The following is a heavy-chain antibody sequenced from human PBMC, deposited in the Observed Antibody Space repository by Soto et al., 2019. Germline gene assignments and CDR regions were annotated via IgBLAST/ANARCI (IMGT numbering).Heavy chain of an antibody. CDR1: GFTFSSYS. V-gene: IGHV3-21*01. Sequence: GGSLRLSCAASGFTFSSYSMNWVRQAPGKGLEWVSSISSSSYIYYADSVKGRFTISRDNAKNSLYLQMNSLRAEDTAVYYCARKFFGYYIDYWGQGTLVTVSS. CDR3: ARKFFGYYIDY. D-gene: IGHD3-3*01. CDR2: ISSSSYI. J-gene: IGHJ4*02.